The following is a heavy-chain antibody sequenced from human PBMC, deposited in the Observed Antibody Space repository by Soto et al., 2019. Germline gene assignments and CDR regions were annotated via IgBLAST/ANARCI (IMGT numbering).Heavy chain of an antibody. Sequence: GGSLRLSCAASGFTFSSYAMHWVRQAPGKGLEWVAVISYDGSNKYYADSVKGRFTISRDNSKNTLYLQMNSLRAEDTAVYYCARGTKAATSPNDYWGQGTLVTVSS. CDR3: ARGTKAATSPNDY. J-gene: IGHJ4*02. D-gene: IGHD2-15*01. CDR2: ISYDGSNK. CDR1: GFTFSSYA. V-gene: IGHV3-30-3*01.